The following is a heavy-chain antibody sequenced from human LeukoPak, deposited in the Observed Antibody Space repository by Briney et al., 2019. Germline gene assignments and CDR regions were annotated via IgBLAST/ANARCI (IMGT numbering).Heavy chain of an antibody. D-gene: IGHD4-17*01. CDR2: ISGSGGST. CDR3: AKVHLMTTVTRSPFDY. V-gene: IGHV3-23*01. J-gene: IGHJ4*02. Sequence: GGSLRLSCAASGFTFSSYAMSWVRQAPGKRLEWVSAISGSGGSTYYADSVKGRFTISRDNSKNTLYLQMNSLRAEDTAVYYCAKVHLMTTVTRSPFDYWGQGTLVTVSS. CDR1: GFTFSSYA.